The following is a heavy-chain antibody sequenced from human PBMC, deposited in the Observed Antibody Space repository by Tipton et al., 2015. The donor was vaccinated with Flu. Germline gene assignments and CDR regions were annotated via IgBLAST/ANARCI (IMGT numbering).Heavy chain of an antibody. CDR1: GFTFSTYW. D-gene: IGHD5-12*01. V-gene: IGHV3-7*01. CDR3: ARNRGYETLDY. J-gene: IGHJ4*02. Sequence: SLRLSCAASGFTFSTYWMNWVRQAPGKGLEWLANIKEDGSEKNYVDSVKGRFTISRDNADNSLSLQMNSLRAEDTAVYYCARNRGYETLDYWGQGTPVTVSS. CDR2: IKEDGSEK.